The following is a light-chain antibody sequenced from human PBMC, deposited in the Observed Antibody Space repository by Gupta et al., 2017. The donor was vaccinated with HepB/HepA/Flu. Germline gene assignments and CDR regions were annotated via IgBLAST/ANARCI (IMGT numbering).Light chain of an antibody. CDR3: AAWEDSLSVPLL. J-gene: IGLJ3*02. V-gene: IGLV1-47*01. CDR2: RNN. CDR1: SSNIGSNY. Sequence: QSVLTQPPSASGTSGQRVTISCSGSSSNIGSNYVYWYQQLPGTAPKLLIYRNNQRPSGVPDRFSGSKSGTSASRAISGLRSEDEADYYCAAWEDSLSVPLLFGGGTKLTVL.